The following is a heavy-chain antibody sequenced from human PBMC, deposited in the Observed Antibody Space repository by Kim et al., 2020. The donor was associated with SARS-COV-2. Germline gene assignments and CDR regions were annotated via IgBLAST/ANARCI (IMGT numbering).Heavy chain of an antibody. D-gene: IGHD1-26*01. Sequence: ADSVKGRFTISRDNSKNTLYLQMNSLRAEDTAVYYCAKDRELPTSHAFDNWGQGTMVTVSS. CDR3: AKDRELPTSHAFDN. V-gene: IGHV3-23*01. J-gene: IGHJ3*02.